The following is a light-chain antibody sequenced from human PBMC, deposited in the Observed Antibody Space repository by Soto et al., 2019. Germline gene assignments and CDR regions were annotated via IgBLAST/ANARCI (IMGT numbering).Light chain of an antibody. Sequence: EVVMTQSPAIVSVSPGERVTLPCRASQSVNRNLAWYQQKPGQAPRLLITSTSIRAPGIPARFSGSGFGTQFTLTISSLQSEDFGIYYCQQYDEWPFTFGQGTKLEIK. V-gene: IGKV3D-15*01. CDR3: QQYDEWPFT. J-gene: IGKJ2*01. CDR1: QSVNRN. CDR2: STS.